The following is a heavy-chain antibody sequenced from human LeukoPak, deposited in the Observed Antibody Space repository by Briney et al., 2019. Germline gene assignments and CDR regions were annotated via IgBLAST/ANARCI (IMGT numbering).Heavy chain of an antibody. J-gene: IGHJ5*02. CDR3: ARVSTRRGRGYNFFDP. CDR2: MTPRFGTG. V-gene: IGHV1-69*13. Sequence: SVKVSFKASGGTFSTKDITWVRQAPGQGLEWVGGMTPRFGTGNTPKKLQGRVAITEDECTIPDYMELRSQKSDDTALYYCARVSTRRGRGYNFFDPWGQGTLVTVSS. D-gene: IGHD2/OR15-2a*01. CDR1: GGTFSTKD.